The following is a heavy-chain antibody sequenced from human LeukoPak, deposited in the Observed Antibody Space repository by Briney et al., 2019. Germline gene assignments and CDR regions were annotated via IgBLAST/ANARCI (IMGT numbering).Heavy chain of an antibody. CDR1: GESMIGHY. Sequence: PETLSLTCAVYGESMIGHYWTWIRQPPGKRLEWIGEIHHSGGTNSNPSLKNRLTMSMDMSKNQFSLNLKSVTAADTAVYYCARATASGSGRAYDHWAQGNLVPVSS. CDR3: ARATASGSGRAYDH. D-gene: IGHD3-10*01. CDR2: IHHSGGT. V-gene: IGHV4-34*01. J-gene: IGHJ4*02.